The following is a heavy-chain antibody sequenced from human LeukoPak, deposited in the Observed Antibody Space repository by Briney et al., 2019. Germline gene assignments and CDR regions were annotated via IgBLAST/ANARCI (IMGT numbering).Heavy chain of an antibody. CDR3: ARELEYYFDY. CDR2: ISGSGGNT. J-gene: IGHJ4*02. Sequence: PGGSLRLSCAASGFTFSSYGMSWVRQAPGKGLEWVSAISGSGGNTYYADSVKGRFTISRDNAKNTLYLQMNSLRAEDTAVYYCARELEYYFDYWGQGTLVTVSS. V-gene: IGHV3-23*01. D-gene: IGHD3-3*01. CDR1: GFTFSSYG.